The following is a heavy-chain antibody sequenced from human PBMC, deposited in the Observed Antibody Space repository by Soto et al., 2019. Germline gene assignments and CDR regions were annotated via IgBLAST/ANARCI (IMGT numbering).Heavy chain of an antibody. V-gene: IGHV3-11*01. CDR2: ISSSGSTI. CDR1: GFTFSDYY. CDR3: ARTHDSNTAMVRIWYYYYMDV. J-gene: IGHJ6*03. Sequence: GGSLRLSCAASGFTFSDYYMSWIRQAPGKGLEWVSYISSSGSTIYYADSVKGRFTISRDNAKNSLYLQMNSLRAEDTAVYYCARTHDSNTAMVRIWYYYYMDVWGKGTTVTVSS. D-gene: IGHD5-18*01.